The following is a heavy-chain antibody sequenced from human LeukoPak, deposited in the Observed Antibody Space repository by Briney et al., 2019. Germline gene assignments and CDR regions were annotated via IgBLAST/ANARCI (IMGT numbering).Heavy chain of an antibody. CDR1: AGTFSSYA. CDR2: IIPIFGTA. D-gene: IGHD5-12*01. Sequence: ASVNVSCKASAGTFSSYAIIWVPQAPGQGLKWMGGIIPIFGTANYAQNSQHRVTITTDESTSTAYMELSSLSSEDTAVYYCARCLGYSGYDWYYFDYWGQGTLVTVSS. V-gene: IGHV1-69*05. CDR3: ARCLGYSGYDWYYFDY. J-gene: IGHJ4*02.